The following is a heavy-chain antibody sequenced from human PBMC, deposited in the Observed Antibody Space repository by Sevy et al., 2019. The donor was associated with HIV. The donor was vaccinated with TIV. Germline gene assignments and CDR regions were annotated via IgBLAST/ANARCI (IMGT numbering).Heavy chain of an antibody. D-gene: IGHD3-10*01. Sequence: GGSLRLSCAAPGSTFSTYAMHWVRQTPGEGLEWVAVISYDGNNEYYSDSVRGRFTISRDNSRNTVSLQMNSLRTEDTAVYYCVRDQWFGEPTYVLDTWGQGTLVTVSS. CDR3: VRDQWFGEPTYVLDT. CDR2: ISYDGNNE. V-gene: IGHV3-30-3*01. CDR1: GSTFSTYA. J-gene: IGHJ5*02.